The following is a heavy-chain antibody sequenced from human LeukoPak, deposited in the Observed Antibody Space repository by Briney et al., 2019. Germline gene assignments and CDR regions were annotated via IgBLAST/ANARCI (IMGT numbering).Heavy chain of an antibody. CDR3: ALIVATTRLGYYYYGMDV. CDR1: GGSISSSSYY. Sequence: SETLSLTCTVSGGSISSSSYYWGWIRQPPGKGLEWIGSIHYSGSTYYNPSLKSRVTISVDTSKNQFSLKLSSVTAADTAVYYCALIVATTRLGYYYYGMDVWGQGTTVTVSS. CDR2: IHYSGST. J-gene: IGHJ6*02. V-gene: IGHV4-39*01. D-gene: IGHD5-12*01.